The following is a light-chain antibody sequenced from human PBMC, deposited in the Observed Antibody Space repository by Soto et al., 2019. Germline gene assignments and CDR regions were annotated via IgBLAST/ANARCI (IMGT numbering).Light chain of an antibody. J-gene: IGKJ4*01. V-gene: IGKV3-15*01. CDR2: GAS. CDR1: QSVGSN. Sequence: EIVMTQSPATQSVSPGERATLSCRASQSVGSNLAWYQQKPGQAPRLLIFGASTRAPGVPARFSGSGSGTEFTLTISSLQSEDFAVYYCQQYNNWPRALTFGGGTKVEIK. CDR3: QQYNNWPRALT.